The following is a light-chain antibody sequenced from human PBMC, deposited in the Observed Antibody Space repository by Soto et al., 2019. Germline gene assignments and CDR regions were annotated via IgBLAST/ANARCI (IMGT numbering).Light chain of an antibody. CDR3: QQYGSSPPIT. J-gene: IGKJ5*01. CDR2: GAS. V-gene: IGKV3-20*01. Sequence: EIVLTQSPGTLSLSPEERATLSCRASQCISNNYLAWYQQRPGLAPRLLIYGASSRANGIPYRFSGSASGADFALTVSSLEPEDFAVYYCQQYGSSPPITFGQGTRLEIK. CDR1: QCISNNY.